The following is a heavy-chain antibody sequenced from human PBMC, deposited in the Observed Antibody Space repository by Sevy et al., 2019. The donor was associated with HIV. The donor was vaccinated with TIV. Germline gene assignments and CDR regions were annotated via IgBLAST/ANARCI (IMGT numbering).Heavy chain of an antibody. D-gene: IGHD2-21*01. V-gene: IGHV3-15*01. CDR3: TAVCVDCVSFDF. CDR2: IKSTSDGGTT. CDR1: EFTFSGAW. Sequence: GGSLRLSCLGSEFTFSGAWMNWVRQAPGKGLEWVDRIKSTSDGGTTDYAAPVKGRFTISRDDSKNTVYLQMNNLKIEDTAVYFCTAVCVDCVSFDFWGPGTQVTVSS. J-gene: IGHJ4*02.